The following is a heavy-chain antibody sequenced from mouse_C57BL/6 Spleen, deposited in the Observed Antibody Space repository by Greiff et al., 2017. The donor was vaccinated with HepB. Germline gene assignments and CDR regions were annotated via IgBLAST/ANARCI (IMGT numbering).Heavy chain of an antibody. CDR1: GYTFTSYW. CDR2: IYPGSGST. CDR3: ARGDTVDPYYYAMDY. D-gene: IGHD1-1*01. V-gene: IGHV1-55*01. J-gene: IGHJ4*01. Sequence: QVQLQQPGAELVQPGASVKMSCKASGYTFTSYWITWVKQRPGQGLEWIGDIYPGSGSTNYNEKFKSKATLTVDTSSSTAYMQLSSLTSEDSAVYYCARGDTVDPYYYAMDYWGQGTSVTVSS.